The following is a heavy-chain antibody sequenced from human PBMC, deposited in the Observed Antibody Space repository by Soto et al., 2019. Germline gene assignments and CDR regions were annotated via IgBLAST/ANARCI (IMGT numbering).Heavy chain of an antibody. CDR1: GFTFSHAW. J-gene: IGHJ6*02. D-gene: IGHD2-15*01. CDR3: ATDQAGGYFYYYGMVV. V-gene: IGHV3-15*01. CDR2: IRSKGDGGTT. Sequence: PRGSLRLSCAASGFTFSHAWMSWVRQAPGKGLEWVGRIRSKGDGGTTDYAAPVKGRFTISGDDSKNTLFLQMNSLKAEDTAVYYCATDQAGGYFYYYGMVVWGQGTTVTVSS.